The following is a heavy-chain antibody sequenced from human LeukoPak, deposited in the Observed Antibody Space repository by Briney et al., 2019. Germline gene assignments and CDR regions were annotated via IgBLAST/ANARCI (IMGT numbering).Heavy chain of an antibody. J-gene: IGHJ4*02. CDR2: ISAYNGNT. D-gene: IGHD3-9*01. Sequence: GASVTVSCKASGYTFTSYGISWVRQAPGQGLEWMGWISAYNGNTNYAQKLQGRVTMTTDTSTSTAYMELRSLRSDDTAVYYCARAEVEDILTGYHMVPDYWGQGTLVSVSS. V-gene: IGHV1-18*01. CDR1: GYTFTSYG. CDR3: ARAEVEDILTGYHMVPDY.